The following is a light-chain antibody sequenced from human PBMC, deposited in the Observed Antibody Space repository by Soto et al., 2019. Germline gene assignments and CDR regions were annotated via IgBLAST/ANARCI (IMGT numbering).Light chain of an antibody. Sequence: FPISQSPSTLSASVGDRDTITCLASHRVTGYLAWYQQKPEKAPKVMIYDASTVESGVPSRFSGSGSGTEYTLTISSLQPEDFATYYCQQYNSYTPWTFGQGTKVDIK. CDR2: DAS. CDR1: HRVTGY. V-gene: IGKV1-5*01. J-gene: IGKJ1*01. CDR3: QQYNSYTPWT.